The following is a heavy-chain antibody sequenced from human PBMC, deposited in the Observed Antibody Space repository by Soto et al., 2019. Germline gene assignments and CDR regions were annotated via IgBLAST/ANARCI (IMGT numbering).Heavy chain of an antibody. V-gene: IGHV3-48*01. CDR1: GFTFSSYS. Sequence: GGSLRLSCAASGFTFSSYSMNWVRQAPGKGLEWVSYISSSSSTIYYADSVKGRFTISRDNAKNSLYLQMNSLRAEDTAVYYCARDYRYCSGGSCYVGHYYYYMDVWGKGTTVTVSS. J-gene: IGHJ6*03. D-gene: IGHD2-15*01. CDR3: ARDYRYCSGGSCYVGHYYYYMDV. CDR2: ISSSSSTI.